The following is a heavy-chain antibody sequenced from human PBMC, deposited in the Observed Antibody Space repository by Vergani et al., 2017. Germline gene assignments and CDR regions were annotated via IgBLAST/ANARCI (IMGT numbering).Heavy chain of an antibody. Sequence: EVQLVESGGGLVKPGGSLRLSCAASGFTFSSYSMNWVRQAPGKGLEWVSSISSSSSYIYYADSVKGRFTISRDNAKNSLYLQMNSLRAEDAAVYYCARGEMVTWIVIDYWGQGTLVTVSS. CDR3: ARGEMVTWIVIDY. D-gene: IGHD5-24*01. CDR1: GFTFSSYS. V-gene: IGHV3-21*01. CDR2: ISSSSSYI. J-gene: IGHJ4*02.